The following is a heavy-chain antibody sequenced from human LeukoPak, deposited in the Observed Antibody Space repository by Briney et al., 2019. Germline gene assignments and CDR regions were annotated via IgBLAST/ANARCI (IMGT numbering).Heavy chain of an antibody. J-gene: IGHJ4*02. Sequence: GGALRLSCAASGFTFSSYSMNWVRQALGRGLEWVSSISSSSSYIYYADSVKGGFTISRDNAKNSLYLQMNSRRAEDTAVYYCARGITMIVVVHAFDYWGQGTLVTVSS. V-gene: IGHV3-21*01. D-gene: IGHD3-22*01. CDR3: ARGITMIVVVHAFDY. CDR2: ISSSSSYI. CDR1: GFTFSSYS.